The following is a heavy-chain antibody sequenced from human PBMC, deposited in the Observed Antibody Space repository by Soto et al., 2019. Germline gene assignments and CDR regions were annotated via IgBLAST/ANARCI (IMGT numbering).Heavy chain of an antibody. D-gene: IGHD3-3*01. CDR1: GYTFTGYY. V-gene: IGHV1-2*04. CDR2: INPNSGGT. Sequence: ASVKVSCKASGYTFTGYYMHWVRQAPGQGLEWMGWINPNSGGTNYAQKFQGWVTMTRDTSISPAYMELSRLRSDDTAVYYCARGSTIFGVVIETQKQEDAFDIWGQGTMVTVSS. J-gene: IGHJ3*02. CDR3: ARGSTIFGVVIETQKQEDAFDI.